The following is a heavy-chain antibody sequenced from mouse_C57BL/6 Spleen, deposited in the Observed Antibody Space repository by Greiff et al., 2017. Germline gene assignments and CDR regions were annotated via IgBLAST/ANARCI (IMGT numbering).Heavy chain of an antibody. CDR2: IYPGDGDT. CDR1: GYAFSSYW. V-gene: IGHV1-80*01. CDR3: AREGVLPSMDY. Sequence: QVQLQQPGAELVKPGSSVKISCKASGYAFSSYWMNWVKQRPGKGLDWIGQIYPGDGDTNYNGKFKGKATLTADKSSSTAYMQLSSLTSEDSAVYFCAREGVLPSMDYWGQGTSVTVSS. D-gene: IGHD2-1*01. J-gene: IGHJ4*01.